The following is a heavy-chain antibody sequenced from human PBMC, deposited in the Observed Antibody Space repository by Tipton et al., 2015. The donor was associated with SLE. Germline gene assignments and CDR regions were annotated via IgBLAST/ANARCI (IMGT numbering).Heavy chain of an antibody. CDR1: GHTFINSD. CDR2: MNPSGNT. D-gene: IGHD1-1*01. V-gene: IGHV1-8*02. Sequence: QSGAEVKKPGASVKVSCKASGHTFINSDFNWVRQAPGQGLEWMGWMNPSGNTAYAQKFQGRVTLTRDTSISTAYMELSSLRSEDTAVYFCAGETTATRDGMDVWGQGTTVIVSS. J-gene: IGHJ6*02. CDR3: AGETTATRDGMDV.